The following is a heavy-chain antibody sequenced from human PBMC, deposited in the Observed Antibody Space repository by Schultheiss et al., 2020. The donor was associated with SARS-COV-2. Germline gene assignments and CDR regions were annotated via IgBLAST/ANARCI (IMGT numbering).Heavy chain of an antibody. Sequence: GGSLRLSCAVSGFTFSSYAMYWVRQAPGKGLEWVAVISYDGSNKYYGDSVKGRFTISRDNSKNTLYLQMNSLRAEDTAVYYCATAPYTSGWFDYWGRGTLVTVSS. CDR2: ISYDGSNK. CDR3: ATAPYTSGWFDY. D-gene: IGHD6-19*01. V-gene: IGHV3-30*04. CDR1: GFTFSSYA. J-gene: IGHJ4*02.